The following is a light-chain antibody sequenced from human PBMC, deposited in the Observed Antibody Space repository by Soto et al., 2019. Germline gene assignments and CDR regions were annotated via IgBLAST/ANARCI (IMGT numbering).Light chain of an antibody. CDR3: QTWGAGHVV. J-gene: IGLJ2*01. CDR2: VKSDGSH. CDR1: SGHSSYA. Sequence: QLVLTQSPSASASPGASVKLTCTLSSGHSSYAIAWHQQQPEKGPRYLMKVKSDGSHTKGDGIPDRFSGSSSGAERYLTISSLQSEDEADYCCQTWGAGHVVFGGGTKVTVL. V-gene: IGLV4-69*01.